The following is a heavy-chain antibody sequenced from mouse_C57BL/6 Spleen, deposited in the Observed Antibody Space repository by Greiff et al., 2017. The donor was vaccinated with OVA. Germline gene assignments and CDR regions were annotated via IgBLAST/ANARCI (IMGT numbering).Heavy chain of an antibody. Sequence: VKLMESGAELVKPGASVKLSCKASGYTFTSYWMHWVKQRPGRGLEWIGRIDPNSGGTKYNEKFKSKATLTVDKPSSTAYMQLSSLTSEDSAVYYCAREVHYYGSEGYFDVWGTGTTVTVSS. D-gene: IGHD1-1*01. CDR3: AREVHYYGSEGYFDV. CDR2: IDPNSGGT. V-gene: IGHV1-72*01. CDR1: GYTFTSYW. J-gene: IGHJ1*03.